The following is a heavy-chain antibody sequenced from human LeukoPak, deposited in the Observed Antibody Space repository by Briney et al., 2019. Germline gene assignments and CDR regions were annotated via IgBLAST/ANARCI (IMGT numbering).Heavy chain of an antibody. D-gene: IGHD2-15*01. CDR1: GYSFTSYW. V-gene: IGHV5-51*01. J-gene: IGHJ3*02. CDR2: IDPGGSDT. Sequence: GEALKISCNGSGYSFTSYWIAWGRQMPGEGLEWMGTIDPGGSDTKYSPSFQGQVTISADKSISTAYLQWSSLKAADTAMYYCAGAGSSLLAAFDIWGQGTMVTVSS. CDR3: AGAGSSLLAAFDI.